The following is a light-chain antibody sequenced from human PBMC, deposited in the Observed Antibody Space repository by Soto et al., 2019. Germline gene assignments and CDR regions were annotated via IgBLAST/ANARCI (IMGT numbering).Light chain of an antibody. V-gene: IGKV3-15*01. J-gene: IGKJ1*01. CDR3: QKYINWPRT. CDR2: GAS. CDR1: QRLSSN. Sequence: EIVLTPSPVTLSVSPVERVTLSCRASQRLSSNLAWYQQRPGQAPRLLIYGASIRATDIPARFIGSGSGTEFTLTISSLQSEDFAVYYCQKYINWPRTCGQGTKGDIK.